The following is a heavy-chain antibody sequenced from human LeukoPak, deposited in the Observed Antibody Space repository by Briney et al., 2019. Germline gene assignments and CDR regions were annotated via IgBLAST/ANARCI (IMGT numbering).Heavy chain of an antibody. D-gene: IGHD4-17*01. V-gene: IGHV1-2*02. CDR2: INPNSGGT. CDR3: ARDFVNYGDYIFDY. Sequence: ASVKVSCKASGYTFTGYYMHWVRQAPGQGLEWMGWINPNSGGTNYAQKFQGRVTMTRDTSISTAYMELSRLRSDDTAVYYCARDFVNYGDYIFDYWGQGTLVTVSS. CDR1: GYTFTGYY. J-gene: IGHJ4*02.